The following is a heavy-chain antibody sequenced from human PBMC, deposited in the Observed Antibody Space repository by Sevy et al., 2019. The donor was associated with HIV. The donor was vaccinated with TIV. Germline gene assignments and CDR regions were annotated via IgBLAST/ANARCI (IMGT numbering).Heavy chain of an antibody. Sequence: GGSLRLSCAASGFTFSDYTIHWVRQAPGKGLEWVSVISYDGSRTSYADSVKGRFTISRDNSKNTLFLQMNSLRAEDTAVYYCTRVRRLLGWFDSWGQGTLVTVSS. CDR2: ISYDGSRT. J-gene: IGHJ5*01. D-gene: IGHD3-16*01. CDR1: GFTFSDYT. V-gene: IGHV3-30*04. CDR3: TRVRRLLGWFDS.